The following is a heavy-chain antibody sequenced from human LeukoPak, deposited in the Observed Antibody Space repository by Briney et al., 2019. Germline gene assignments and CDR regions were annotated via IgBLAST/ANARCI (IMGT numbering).Heavy chain of an antibody. V-gene: IGHV5-51*01. CDR2: VFPGDSDT. J-gene: IGHJ4*02. Sequence: GESLKISCKGSGDRFTSLWIGWVRQMSGKGLEWMGIVFPGDSDTRYSPSFQGQVTISADKSTKTAYLQWSSRKASDAAMYYCARRGFCTNDHYFDYWGQGTQVTVSS. CDR1: GDRFTSLW. D-gene: IGHD2-8*01. CDR3: ARRGFCTNDHYFDY.